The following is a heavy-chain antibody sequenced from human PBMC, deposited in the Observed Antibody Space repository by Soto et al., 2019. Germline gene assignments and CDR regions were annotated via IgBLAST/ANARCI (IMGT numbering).Heavy chain of an antibody. Sequence: PGGSLRLSCAASGLTFSSHWMHWVRQAPGKGLVWVSRIYSDGSSTDYADTVKGRFTISRDNAKNTLYLQMNSLRAEDTAVYYCTTYDAFGRDYWGQGTLVTVSS. V-gene: IGHV3-74*01. CDR2: IYSDGSST. CDR1: GLTFSSHW. J-gene: IGHJ4*02. D-gene: IGHD3-16*01. CDR3: TTYDAFGRDY.